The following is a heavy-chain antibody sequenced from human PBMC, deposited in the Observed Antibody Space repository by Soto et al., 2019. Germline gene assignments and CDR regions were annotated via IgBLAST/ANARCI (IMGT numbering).Heavy chain of an antibody. J-gene: IGHJ6*02. CDR3: ARGAYNWNYYYYGMDV. Sequence: ASVKVSCKASGYTFTSYGISWVRQAPGQGLEWTGWISAYNGNTNYAQKLQGRVTMTTDTSTSTAYMELRSLRSDDTAVYYCARGAYNWNYYYYGMDVWGQGTTVTVSS. D-gene: IGHD1-20*01. CDR2: ISAYNGNT. CDR1: GYTFTSYG. V-gene: IGHV1-18*04.